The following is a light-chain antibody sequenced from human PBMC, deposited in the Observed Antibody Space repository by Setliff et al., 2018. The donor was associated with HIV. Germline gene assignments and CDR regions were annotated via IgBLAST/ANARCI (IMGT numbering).Light chain of an antibody. Sequence: QSALTQPASVSGSPGQSITISCTGTSSDVGGYNYVSWYQQHPGKAPKLMIYEVSNRPSGVSNRFSGSKSGNTASLTISGLQAEDESGYYCSSYTSSSTLYVFGTGTKGTVL. V-gene: IGLV2-14*01. CDR3: SSYTSSSTLYV. CDR2: EVS. CDR1: SSDVGGYNY. J-gene: IGLJ1*01.